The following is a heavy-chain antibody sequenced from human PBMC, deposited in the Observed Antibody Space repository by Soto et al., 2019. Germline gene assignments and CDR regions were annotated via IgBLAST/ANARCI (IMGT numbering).Heavy chain of an antibody. CDR2: ITGGGDDT. J-gene: IGHJ4*02. Sequence: AWSVRLSGEFAAFACRGDAMRYVRQPPGNGLEWVTAITGGGDDTYHSDSVKGRFTISRDNSKNTLYLQMNSLRAEDTAVYYCAKGSAQGSPYYYDFWGPGTLVTVSS. CDR3: AKGSAQGSPYYYDF. V-gene: IGHV3-23*01. CDR1: AFACRGDA.